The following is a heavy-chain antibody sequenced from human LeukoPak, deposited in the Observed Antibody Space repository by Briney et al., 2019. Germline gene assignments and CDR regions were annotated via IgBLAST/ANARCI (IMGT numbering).Heavy chain of an antibody. CDR1: GFTFDDYA. J-gene: IGHJ4*02. CDR3: ARGPPALPGGSGLDY. Sequence: GGSLRLSCAASGFTFDDYAMHWVRQAPGKGLEWVSGISWNSGSMDYADSVKGRFTISRDNAKNSLYLQMNSVRAEDTALYYCARGPPALPGGSGLDYWGQGTLVTVSS. D-gene: IGHD1-26*01. CDR2: ISWNSGSM. V-gene: IGHV3-9*01.